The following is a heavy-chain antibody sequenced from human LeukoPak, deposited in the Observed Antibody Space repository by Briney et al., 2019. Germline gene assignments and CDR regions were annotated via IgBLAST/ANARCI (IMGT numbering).Heavy chain of an antibody. CDR1: GYTFTTYA. CDR2: INSNTGSP. D-gene: IGHD3-10*01. V-gene: IGHV7-4-1*02. Sequence: ASVKVSCKASGYTFTTYAMNWVRQAPGQGLEWMGWINSNTGSPNSAQGFTGRFVFSLDTSVSTAYLQITSLKAEDTAVYYCARTRAPYYYASGSPDFWGQGTLVTVSS. J-gene: IGHJ4*02. CDR3: ARTRAPYYYASGSPDF.